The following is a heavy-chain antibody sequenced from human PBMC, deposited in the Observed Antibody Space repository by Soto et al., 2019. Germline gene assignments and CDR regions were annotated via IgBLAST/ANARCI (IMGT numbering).Heavy chain of an antibody. CDR2: IYHSGGT. Sequence: KPXETLSLTCTVAGCSVRDGSFYWAWLRQPPGMGLEWIGHIYHSGGTIYNPSLKSRVTISVDTSKNQFSLNLNSMTPADAAVYYCAGYNWNYYFDHWGQGSLVTVSS. J-gene: IGHJ4*02. V-gene: IGHV4-61*01. CDR1: GCSVRDGSFY. CDR3: AGYNWNYYFDH. D-gene: IGHD1-7*01.